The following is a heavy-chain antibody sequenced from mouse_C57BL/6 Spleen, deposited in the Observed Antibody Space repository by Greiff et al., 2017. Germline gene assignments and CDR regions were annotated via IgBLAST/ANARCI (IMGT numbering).Heavy chain of an antibody. D-gene: IGHD2-5*01. CDR1: GFTFSSYA. J-gene: IGHJ2*01. CDR3: ARDPRPYSTSYYFDY. Sequence: EVKLMESGGGLVKPGGSLKLSCAASGFTFSSYAMSWVRQTPEKRLEWVATISDGGSYTYYPDNVKGRFTNSRDNAKNNLYLQMSHLKSEDTAMYYCARDPRPYSTSYYFDYWGKGTTLTVSS. CDR2: ISDGGSYT. V-gene: IGHV5-4*01.